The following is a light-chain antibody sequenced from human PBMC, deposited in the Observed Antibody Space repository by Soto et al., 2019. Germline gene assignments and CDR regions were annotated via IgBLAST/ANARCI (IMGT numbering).Light chain of an antibody. Sequence: QSALTQPPSASGSRGQSVTISCTGTSSDVGGYNFVSWYQQHPGQAPRLLIYEVTQRPSGVPDRFSGSKSGNTASLTVSGLHSDDEADYYCCSFAGSNNRVFGTGTKVTVL. CDR3: CSFAGSNNRV. J-gene: IGLJ1*01. CDR1: SSDVGGYNF. V-gene: IGLV2-8*01. CDR2: EVT.